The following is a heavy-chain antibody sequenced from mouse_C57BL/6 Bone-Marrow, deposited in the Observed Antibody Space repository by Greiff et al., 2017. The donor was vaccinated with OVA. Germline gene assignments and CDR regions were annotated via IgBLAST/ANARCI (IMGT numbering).Heavy chain of an antibody. CDR1: GFTFSDFY. D-gene: IGHD4-1*01. J-gene: IGHJ4*01. V-gene: IGHV7-1*01. CDR2: SRNKANDYTT. Sequence: EVKLMESGGGLVQSGRSLRLSCATSGFTFSDFYMEWVRQAPGKGLEWIAASRNKANDYTTEYSASVKGRFIVSRDTSQSILYLQMNALRAEDTAIYYCARDALTGTSYAMDYWGQGTSVTVSS. CDR3: ARDALTGTSYAMDY.